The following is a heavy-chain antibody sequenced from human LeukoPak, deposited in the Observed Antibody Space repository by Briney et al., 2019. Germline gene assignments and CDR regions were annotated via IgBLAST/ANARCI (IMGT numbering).Heavy chain of an antibody. Sequence: SDTQSLPCTVSVYSISSGYYRGSIRHPPGKGLEWIGSIYHSGSTYYNPSLKSRVTISVDTSKNQLSLKLSSVTAADTAVYYCARDLGGSSEPNDYWGQGTLVTVSS. CDR3: ARDLGGSSEPNDY. D-gene: IGHD6-6*01. CDR2: IYHSGST. V-gene: IGHV4-38-2*02. J-gene: IGHJ4*02. CDR1: VYSISSGYY.